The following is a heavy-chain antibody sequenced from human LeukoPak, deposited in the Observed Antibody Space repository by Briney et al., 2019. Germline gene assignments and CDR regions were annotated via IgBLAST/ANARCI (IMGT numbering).Heavy chain of an antibody. Sequence: PGGSLRLSCAASGFTFSSYSMNWVRQAPGKGLEWVSSLNSDSSYIYYSDSVRGRFTISRDNAKNSLYLQMNSLRAEDTAVYYCARIMTNYDGSGVDYWGQGTLVTVSS. CDR2: LNSDSSYI. CDR3: ARIMTNYDGSGVDY. J-gene: IGHJ4*02. CDR1: GFTFSSYS. V-gene: IGHV3-21*01. D-gene: IGHD3-22*01.